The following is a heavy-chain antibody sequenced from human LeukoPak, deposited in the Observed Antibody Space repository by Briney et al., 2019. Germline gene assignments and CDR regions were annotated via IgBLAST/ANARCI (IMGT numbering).Heavy chain of an antibody. V-gene: IGHV3-30*04. CDR1: GFTFSDYN. Sequence: GRSLRLSCAASGFTFSDYNVHWVRQAPGRGLEWVAVISFDGANNFHADSVRGRFTISRDNSKNTLYLQMNSLRAEDTAVYYCARHESDYYDSSGYLDYWGQGTLVTVSS. CDR2: ISFDGANN. J-gene: IGHJ4*02. D-gene: IGHD3-22*01. CDR3: ARHESDYYDSSGYLDY.